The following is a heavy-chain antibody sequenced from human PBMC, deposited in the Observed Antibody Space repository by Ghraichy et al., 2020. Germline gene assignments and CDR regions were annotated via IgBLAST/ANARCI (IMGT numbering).Heavy chain of an antibody. J-gene: IGHJ6*02. Sequence: GGSLRLSCVASGFTFSSYSMNWVRQSPGKGLEWVSYITSSSRTIFYADSVKGRFTISRDNAQNSLYLQMNSLRDEDTAEYYCARGSRVVRFYYYDGMDVWGQGTTVTVSS. CDR2: ITSSSRTI. CDR3: ARGSRVVRFYYYDGMDV. V-gene: IGHV3-48*02. D-gene: IGHD4-23*01. CDR1: GFTFSSYS.